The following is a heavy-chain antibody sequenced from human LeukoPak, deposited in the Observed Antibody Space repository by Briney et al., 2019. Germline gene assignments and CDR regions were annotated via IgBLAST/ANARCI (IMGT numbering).Heavy chain of an antibody. V-gene: IGHV3-7*01. D-gene: IGHD3-10*01. J-gene: IGHJ5*02. CDR3: ARARRSGGITLVRGVKDRGWFDP. CDR1: GFTFSSYW. CDR2: IKQDGGNK. Sequence: GGSLRLSCAASGFTFSSYWMSWVRQAPGKGLEWVANIKQDGGNKYYADSVKGRFTISSDNSKNTLYLQMNSLRAEDTAVYYCARARRSGGITLVRGVKDRGWFDPWGQGTLVTVSS.